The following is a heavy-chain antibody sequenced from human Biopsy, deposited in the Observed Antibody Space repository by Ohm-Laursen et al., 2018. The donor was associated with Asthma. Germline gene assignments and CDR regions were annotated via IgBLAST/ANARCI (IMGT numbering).Heavy chain of an antibody. D-gene: IGHD7-27*01. CDR1: GYTIIGYH. J-gene: IGHJ5*02. CDR3: ARGQKSPGDRWFDP. V-gene: IGHV1-2*06. Sequence: SVKVSCKTSGYTIIGYHIHWVRQAPGQGLEWMGRINPNSGGTNYAQKFQGRVTMTSDTSISTAYKELSRLRSDDTALYYCARGQKSPGDRWFDPWGQGTLVTVPS. CDR2: INPNSGGT.